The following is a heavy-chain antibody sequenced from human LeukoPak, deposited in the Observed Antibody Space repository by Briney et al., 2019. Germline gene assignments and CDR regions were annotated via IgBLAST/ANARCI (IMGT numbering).Heavy chain of an antibody. CDR2: IYTSGST. Sequence: PSETLSLTCTVSGGSISSYYWSWIRQPAGKGLEWIGRIYTSGSTNYNPSLKSRVTMSVDTSKNQFSLKLSSVTAADTAVYYCARGPHYYDSSGYWNYWGQGTLVTVSS. V-gene: IGHV4-4*07. CDR3: ARGPHYYDSSGYWNY. CDR1: GGSISSYY. J-gene: IGHJ4*02. D-gene: IGHD3-22*01.